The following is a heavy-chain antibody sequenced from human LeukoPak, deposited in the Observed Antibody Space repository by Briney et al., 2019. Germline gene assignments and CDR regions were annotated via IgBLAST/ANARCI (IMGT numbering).Heavy chain of an antibody. V-gene: IGHV1-69*04. CDR3: ARDAPNIVVVPAATSYYYYGMDV. CDR1: GGTFSSYA. J-gene: IGHJ6*02. CDR2: IIPILGIA. D-gene: IGHD2-2*01. Sequence: GASVKVSCKASGGTFSSYAISWVRQAPGQGLEWMGRIIPILGIANYAQKFQGRVTITADKSTSTAYMELSSLRSEDTAVYYCARDAPNIVVVPAATSYYYYGMDVWGQGTTVTVSS.